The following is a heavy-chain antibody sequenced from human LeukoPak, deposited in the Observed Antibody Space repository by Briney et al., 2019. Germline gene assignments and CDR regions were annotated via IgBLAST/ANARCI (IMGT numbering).Heavy chain of an antibody. CDR2: ISSSGSTI. CDR3: ASPRGDLAYCGGYCYSTLGFQH. Sequence: GGSLRLSCAASGFTFSSYEMNWVRQAPGKGLEWVSYISSSGSTIYYADSVKGRFTISRDNAKNSLYLQMNSLRAEDTAVYYCASPRGDLAYCGGYCYSTLGFQHWGQGTLVTVSS. D-gene: IGHD2-21*02. J-gene: IGHJ1*01. V-gene: IGHV3-48*03. CDR1: GFTFSSYE.